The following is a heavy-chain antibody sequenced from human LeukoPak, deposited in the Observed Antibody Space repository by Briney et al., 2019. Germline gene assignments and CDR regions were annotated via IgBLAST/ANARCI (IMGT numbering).Heavy chain of an antibody. V-gene: IGHV3-23*01. CDR1: GFTFSSYG. J-gene: IGHJ4*02. CDR2: FSGCGGRT. Sequence: GGSLRLSCAVSGFTFSSYGMSWVRRAPGKGLEWVSAFSGCGGRTYYADSVTRRCTISRDNSKHTLYLQMNSLRAEDTAVYFFARGIYAGSPRNPKIFFVYWGQGTLVTVS. D-gene: IGHD2/OR15-2a*01. CDR3: ARGIYAGSPRNPKIFFVY.